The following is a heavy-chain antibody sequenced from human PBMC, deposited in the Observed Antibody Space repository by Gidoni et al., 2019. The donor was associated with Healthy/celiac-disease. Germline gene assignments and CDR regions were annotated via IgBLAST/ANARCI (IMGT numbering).Heavy chain of an antibody. J-gene: IGHJ6*02. D-gene: IGHD6-6*01. CDR2: ISAYKGNT. CDR1: GYTFTSDG. V-gene: IGHV1-18*01. Sequence: QVQLVQSGAEVKKPGASVKVSCKASGYTFTSDGISWVRQAPGQGLEWMGWISAYKGNTNYAQKLQGRVTMTTDTSTSTAYMELRSLRSDDTAVYYCARDWYPSSSSGYYYGMDVWGQGTTVTVSS. CDR3: ARDWYPSSSSGYYYGMDV.